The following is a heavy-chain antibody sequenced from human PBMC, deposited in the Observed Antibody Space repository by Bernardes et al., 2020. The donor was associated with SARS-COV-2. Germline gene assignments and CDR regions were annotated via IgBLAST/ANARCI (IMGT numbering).Heavy chain of an antibody. CDR2: IYSSGST. Sequence: SQTLSLTCTVSGGSISSYYWRWIRQPPGMGLEWNGYIYSSGSTHYNPSFKSRVTMSVHTSKNQFSLRLSSVTAADTAVYYCAREGYYDSSGYYQHDAFDIWGQGTMVTVSS. CDR3: AREGYYDSSGYYQHDAFDI. J-gene: IGHJ3*02. V-gene: IGHV4-59*01. CDR1: GGSISSYY. D-gene: IGHD3-22*01.